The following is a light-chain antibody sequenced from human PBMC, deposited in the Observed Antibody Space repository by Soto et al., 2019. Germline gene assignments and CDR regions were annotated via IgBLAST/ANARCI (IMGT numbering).Light chain of an antibody. J-gene: IGKJ3*01. V-gene: IGKV1-5*03. CDR3: QQYSSYPFT. Sequence: DIQMTQSPSTLSASVGDRVTITCRASQSISSWLAWFQQKPGKAPKLLIYKASTLESGVPSRFSGSGSGTEFTLTISSLQPDDFATYYCQQYSSYPFTFGPGTKVDSK. CDR2: KAS. CDR1: QSISSW.